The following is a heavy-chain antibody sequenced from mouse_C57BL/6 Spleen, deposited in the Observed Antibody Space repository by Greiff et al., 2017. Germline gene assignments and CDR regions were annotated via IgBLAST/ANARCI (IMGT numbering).Heavy chain of an antibody. D-gene: IGHD2-2*01. CDR3: AISYGYVAMDY. J-gene: IGHJ4*01. CDR2: INPSSGYT. CDR1: GYTFPSYW. Sequence: VQLQQSGAELAKPGASVKLSCKASGYTFPSYWMHWVKQRPGQGLEWIGYINPSSGYTKYNQKFKDQATLTADKSSSTAYMQLSSLTYEDAAVDYYAISYGYVAMDYWGQGTSVTVSS. V-gene: IGHV1-7*01.